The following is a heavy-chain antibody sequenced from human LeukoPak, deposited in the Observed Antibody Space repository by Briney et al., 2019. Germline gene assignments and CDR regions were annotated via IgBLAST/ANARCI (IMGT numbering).Heavy chain of an antibody. CDR3: ARGMTTTYYDYYHGMDV. D-gene: IGHD1-14*01. CDR2: VSRSSSHI. CDR1: GFDFLRFR. V-gene: IGHV3-21*01. Sequence: PGGSLRLSCAACGFDFLRFRLNWVRQAPGKGLEWVSCVSRSSSHIYYADSVKGRFTISRDNAKSSLYLQMNSLRVEDTAVYSCARGMTTTYYDYYHGMDVWGQGTTVTVSS. J-gene: IGHJ6*02.